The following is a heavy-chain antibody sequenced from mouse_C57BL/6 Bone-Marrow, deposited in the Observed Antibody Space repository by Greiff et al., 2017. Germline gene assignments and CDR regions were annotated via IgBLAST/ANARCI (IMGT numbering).Heavy chain of an antibody. V-gene: IGHV1-85*01. CDR2: IYPRDGST. D-gene: IGHD1-1*01. CDR1: GYTFTSYD. J-gene: IGHJ1*03. Sequence: QVQLQQSGPELVKPGASVKLSCKASGYTFTSYDINWVKQRPGQGLEWIGWIYPRDGSTKYNEKFKGKATLTVDTSSSTAYVELHSLTSEDSAVYCCARLEFDGSGGDWYFDVWGTGTTVTVSS. CDR3: ARLEFDGSGGDWYFDV.